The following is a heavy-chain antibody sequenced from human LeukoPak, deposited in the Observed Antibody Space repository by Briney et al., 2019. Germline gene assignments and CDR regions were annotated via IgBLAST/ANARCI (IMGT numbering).Heavy chain of an antibody. V-gene: IGHV3-23*01. Sequence: GGSLRLSCAASGFPLRRYAMSWVRQAPGKGLEWVSDISGYGDKTYYTDSVKGRFTISRDSSKNTLYLQMDSLRAEDTAVYYCARAPRGYQWFVEYWGRGTLVTVSS. J-gene: IGHJ4*02. CDR2: ISGYGDKT. D-gene: IGHD6-19*01. CDR3: ARAPRGYQWFVEY. CDR1: GFPLRRYA.